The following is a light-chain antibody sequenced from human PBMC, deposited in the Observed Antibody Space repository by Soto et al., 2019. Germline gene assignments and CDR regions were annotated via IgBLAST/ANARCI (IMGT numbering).Light chain of an antibody. CDR1: QSISSH. V-gene: IGKV3-11*01. CDR2: DAS. J-gene: IGKJ4*01. Sequence: EIVLTQSPATLSLSPGDRATLSCRASQSISSHLAWSQQRPGQVVRLLIYDASHRATGIPVRFRGGGSGTDFALTINFLEPEDFAGYYCQQRNDWLTFGGGTKVEIK. CDR3: QQRNDWLT.